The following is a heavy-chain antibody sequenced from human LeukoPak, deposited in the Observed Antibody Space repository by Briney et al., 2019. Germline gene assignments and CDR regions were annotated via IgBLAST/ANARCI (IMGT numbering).Heavy chain of an antibody. D-gene: IGHD4-17*01. V-gene: IGHV4-61*01. CDR1: GVSISSGSYY. Sequence: SQTLSLTCTVSGVSISSGSYYWSWIRQPPGKGLEWIGYIYYSGSTNYNPSLKSRVTISVDTSKNQFSLKLSSVTAADTAVYYCARQYYGDYADYWGQGTLVTVSS. CDR3: ARQYYGDYADY. J-gene: IGHJ4*02. CDR2: IYYSGST.